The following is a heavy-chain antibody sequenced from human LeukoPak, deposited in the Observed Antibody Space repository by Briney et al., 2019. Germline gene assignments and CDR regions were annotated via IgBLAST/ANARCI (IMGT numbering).Heavy chain of an antibody. V-gene: IGHV3-23*01. J-gene: IGHJ4*02. CDR2: ISESGGST. Sequence: GGSLRLSCAASGFTFTNYAMSWVRQAPGKGLEWVSTISESGGSTDYADSVKGRFTISRDNSKNTLYLQMNSLRAEDTALYYCAKGWSYFLDNWGQGTLVTVSS. D-gene: IGHD6-13*01. CDR3: AKGWSYFLDN. CDR1: GFTFTNYA.